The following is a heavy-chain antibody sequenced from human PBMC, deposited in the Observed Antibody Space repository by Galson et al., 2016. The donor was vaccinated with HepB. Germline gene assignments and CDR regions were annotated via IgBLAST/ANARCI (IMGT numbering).Heavy chain of an antibody. Sequence: LSLTCTVSGGSISSGGYYWSWIRQHPGKGLEWIGYIYSRGRTYQNPSLKSRLTISVDTSKNQFSLRLSSVTAADTAVYYCAAGRGNSGYDYGHWGQGTLVTVSS. CDR3: AAGRGNSGYDYGH. J-gene: IGHJ4*02. V-gene: IGHV4-31*03. D-gene: IGHD5-12*01. CDR2: IYSRGRT. CDR1: GGSISSGGYY.